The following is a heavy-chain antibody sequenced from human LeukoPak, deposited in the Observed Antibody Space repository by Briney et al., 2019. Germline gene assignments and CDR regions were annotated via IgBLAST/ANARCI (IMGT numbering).Heavy chain of an antibody. CDR2: IYYSGST. J-gene: IGHJ4*02. V-gene: IGHV4-59*08. CDR3: ARHGATYYYDSSGYYSTSPYLDY. Sequence: GSLRLSCAASGFTFSSYAMSWIGQPPGKGLEGIGYIYYSGSTNYNPSLKSRVTISVDTSKNQFSLKLSSVTAADTAVYYCARHGATYYYDSSGYYSTSPYLDYWGQGTLVTVSS. CDR1: GFTFSSYA. D-gene: IGHD3-22*01.